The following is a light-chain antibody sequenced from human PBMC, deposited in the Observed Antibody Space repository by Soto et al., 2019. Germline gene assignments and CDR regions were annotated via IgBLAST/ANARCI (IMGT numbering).Light chain of an antibody. CDR3: QQRTNWPDT. Sequence: EIVMTQSPATLSVSQGERATLSCRASQSIGGSLAWYQQKPGQAPRLLMYGSYHRATGIPARFSGSGAGTDVTLTISSLEPEDVAVYYGQQRTNWPDTFGQGTRLEIK. CDR1: QSIGGS. J-gene: IGKJ5*01. CDR2: GSY. V-gene: IGKV3-11*01.